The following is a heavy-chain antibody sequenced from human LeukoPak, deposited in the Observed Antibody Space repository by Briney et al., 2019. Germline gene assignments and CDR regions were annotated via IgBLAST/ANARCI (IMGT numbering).Heavy chain of an antibody. CDR1: GYTFTSYD. Sequence: ASVKVSCKASGYTFTSYDISWVRQAPGQGLEWMGRIIPIFGTANYAQKFRGRVTITTDESTSTAYMELSSLRSEDTAVYYCAREVYDILTGYSYYYYMDVWGKGTTVTVSS. V-gene: IGHV1-69*05. CDR2: IIPIFGTA. D-gene: IGHD3-9*01. J-gene: IGHJ6*03. CDR3: AREVYDILTGYSYYYYMDV.